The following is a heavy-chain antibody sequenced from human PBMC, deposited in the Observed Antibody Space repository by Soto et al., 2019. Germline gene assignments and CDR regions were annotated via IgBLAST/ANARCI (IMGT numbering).Heavy chain of an antibody. CDR3: ARLKVGMDV. Sequence: SETLSLTCAVYGGSFSGYYWSWIRQPPGKGLEWIGEINHSGSTNYNPSLKSRVTISVDTSKNQFSLKLSSVTAADTAVYYCARLKVGMDVWGQGTTVTVSS. CDR1: GGSFSGYY. V-gene: IGHV4-34*01. CDR2: INHSGST. J-gene: IGHJ6*02.